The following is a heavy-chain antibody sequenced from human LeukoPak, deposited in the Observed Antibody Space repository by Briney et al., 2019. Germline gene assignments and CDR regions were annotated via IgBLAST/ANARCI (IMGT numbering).Heavy chain of an antibody. Sequence: SETLSLTCTVSGGSISSYYWSWIRQPPGKELEWIGYIYYSGSTNYNPSLRSRVTISVDTSKNQFSLKLSSVTAADTAVYYCARVSYYFDYWGQGTLVTVSS. J-gene: IGHJ4*02. CDR2: IYYSGST. D-gene: IGHD1-26*01. CDR1: GGSISSYY. V-gene: IGHV4-59*01. CDR3: ARVSYYFDY.